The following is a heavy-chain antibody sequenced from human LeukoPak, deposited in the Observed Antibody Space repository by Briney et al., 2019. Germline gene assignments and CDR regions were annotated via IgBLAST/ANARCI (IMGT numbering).Heavy chain of an antibody. CDR1: GGSISSGGYY. Sequence: PSQTLSLTRTVSGGSISSGGYYWSWIRQHPGKGLEWIGYIYYSGSTYYNPSLKSRVTISVDTSKNQFSLKLSSVTAADTAVYYCARSLRFLEWQIDYWGQGTLVTVSS. CDR2: IYYSGST. CDR3: ARSLRFLEWQIDY. D-gene: IGHD3-3*01. V-gene: IGHV4-31*03. J-gene: IGHJ4*02.